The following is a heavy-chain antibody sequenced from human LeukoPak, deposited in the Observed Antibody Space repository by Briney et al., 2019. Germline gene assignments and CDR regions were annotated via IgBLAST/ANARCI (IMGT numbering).Heavy chain of an antibody. J-gene: IGHJ6*02. CDR3: ARGCRVVPGVHNVGMTSYYNGMDV. CDR1: GYTFTSYY. D-gene: IGHD2-2*01. CDR2: INPSGGDT. V-gene: IGHV1-46*01. Sequence: ASVKVSCKPSGYTFTSYYMHWVRQAPGQGLEWMGIINPSGGDTSYAQKFQGRVTTTRDPSTSTVYMEVVSLRPEDTAVYYCARGCRVVPGVHNVGMTSYYNGMDVWGQGATVTVSS.